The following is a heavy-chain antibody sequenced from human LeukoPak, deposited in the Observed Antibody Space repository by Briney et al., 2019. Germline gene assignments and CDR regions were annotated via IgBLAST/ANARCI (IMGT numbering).Heavy chain of an antibody. CDR1: GGSISGYY. CDR2: IHDSGNT. CDR3: ARAVHPQRVPVKDDYGLDV. Sequence: PSETLSLTCTVSGGSISGYYWSWIRQPPGKGLEWIGFIHDSGNTYYNASLKSRVTISVDTSKNQLSLNLRSVAAADTAVYYCARAVHPQRVPVKDDYGLDVWGPGTMVIVSS. V-gene: IGHV4-59*01. D-gene: IGHD4-17*01. J-gene: IGHJ6*02.